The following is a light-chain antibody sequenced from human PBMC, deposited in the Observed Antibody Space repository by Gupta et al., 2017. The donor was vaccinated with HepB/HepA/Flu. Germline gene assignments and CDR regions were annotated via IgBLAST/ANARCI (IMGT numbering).Light chain of an antibody. J-gene: IGLJ2*01. V-gene: IGLV2-14*03. CDR1: SSDVGGYNY. CDR2: DVS. Sequence: QSALTQPASVPGSPGQSITISCTGTSSDVGGYNYVSWYQQHPGKAPKLMIYDVSNRPSGVSNRFSGSKSGNTASLTISGLQAEDEADYYCSSYTSSSTLVVFGGGTKLTVL. CDR3: SSYTSSSTLVV.